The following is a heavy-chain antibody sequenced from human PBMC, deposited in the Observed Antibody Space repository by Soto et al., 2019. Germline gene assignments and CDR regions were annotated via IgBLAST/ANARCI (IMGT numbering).Heavy chain of an antibody. CDR1: GASITYGAYS. D-gene: IGHD3-10*01. CDR3: AMGGGFDSFDY. Sequence: QLQLHMSGSGLVKPSQTLSLTCTVSGASITYGAYSWSWIRQTPGKGLEWIGYINHLETTFYNPSFESRLTLSIDRTKNQFSLNLKSMSAADRAVYVCAMGGGFDSFDYWGQGILVTVSS. V-gene: IGHV4-30-2*01. J-gene: IGHJ4*02. CDR2: INHLETT.